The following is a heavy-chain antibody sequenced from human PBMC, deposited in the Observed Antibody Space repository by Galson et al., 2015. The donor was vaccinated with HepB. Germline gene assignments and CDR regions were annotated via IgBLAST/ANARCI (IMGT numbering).Heavy chain of an antibody. CDR3: AREDQYSSGWFDY. V-gene: IGHV7-4-1*02. Sequence: SVKVSCKASGYSFSDNNINWVRQAPGQGLEWMGWINTNTGNPTYAQDFTGRFVFSLGTSVSTAYLQISSLKAEDTAVYFCAREDQYSSGWFDYWGRGTLVTVSP. J-gene: IGHJ5*01. CDR2: INTNTGNP. D-gene: IGHD6-19*01. CDR1: GYSFSDNN.